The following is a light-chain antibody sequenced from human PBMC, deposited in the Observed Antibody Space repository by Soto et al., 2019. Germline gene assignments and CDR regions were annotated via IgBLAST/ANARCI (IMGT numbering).Light chain of an antibody. CDR3: QQYGSSPT. CDR1: QSVSSSY. J-gene: IGKJ4*01. Sequence: EIVLTQSPGTVSLSPGERATLSCRASQSVSSSYLAWYQKKPGQAPRLLIHGASSRATGIPDKFSASGSGTDFTLTISRLDPEDSAVYYCQQYGSSPTFGGGTKVDIK. V-gene: IGKV3-20*01. CDR2: GAS.